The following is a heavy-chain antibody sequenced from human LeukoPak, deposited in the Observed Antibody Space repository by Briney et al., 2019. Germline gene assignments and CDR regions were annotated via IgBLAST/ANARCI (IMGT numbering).Heavy chain of an antibody. CDR3: AAVPAAKSSNWFDP. CDR1: GGSISSYY. CDR2: IYTSGST. Sequence: SETLSLTCTVSGGSISSYYWSWIRQPAGKGLEWIGRIYTSGSTNYNPSLKSRVTMSVDTSKNQFSLKLSSVTAADTAVYYCAAVPAAKSSNWFDPWGQGTLVTVSS. V-gene: IGHV4-4*07. J-gene: IGHJ5*02. D-gene: IGHD2-2*01.